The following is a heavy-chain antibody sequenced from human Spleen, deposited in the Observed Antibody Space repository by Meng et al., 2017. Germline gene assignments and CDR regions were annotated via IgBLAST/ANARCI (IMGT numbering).Heavy chain of an antibody. CDR2: IKQDGSGK. V-gene: IGHV3-7*02. CDR1: GISVSDSD. Sequence: GESLKISCAVSGISVSDSDVHWVRQASGKGLEWVANIKQDGSGKYYVDYVKGRIPISRDNAKDSLYLQMNSLRAEDTAVYYCANVGSSWTLVTYFASWGQGTLVTVSS. D-gene: IGHD6-13*01. J-gene: IGHJ4*02. CDR3: ANVGSSWTLVTYFAS.